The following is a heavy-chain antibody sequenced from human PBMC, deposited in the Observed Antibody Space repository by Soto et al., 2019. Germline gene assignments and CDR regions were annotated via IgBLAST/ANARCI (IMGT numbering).Heavy chain of an antibody. CDR3: TRLVDFWSGYPTYYYGMDV. Sequence: GGSLRLSYAASGFTFSGSAMHWVRQASGKGLEWVGRIRSKANSYATAYAASVKGRFTISRDDSKNTAYLQMNSLKTEDTAVYYCTRLVDFWSGYPTYYYGMDVCGQGTTVTVYS. CDR2: IRSKANSYAT. V-gene: IGHV3-73*01. D-gene: IGHD3-3*01. CDR1: GFTFSGSA. J-gene: IGHJ6*02.